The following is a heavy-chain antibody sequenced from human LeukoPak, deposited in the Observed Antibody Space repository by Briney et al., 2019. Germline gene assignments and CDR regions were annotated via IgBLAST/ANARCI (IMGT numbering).Heavy chain of an antibody. V-gene: IGHV3-23*01. CDR2: ISGSGGST. Sequence: GGSLRLSRAASGFTFSSYAMSWVRQAPGKGLEWVSAISGSGGSTYYADSVKGRFTISRDNSKNTLYLQMNSLRAEDTAVYYCASHPRELLLYYFDYWGQGTLVTVSS. CDR1: GFTFSSYA. D-gene: IGHD1-7*01. J-gene: IGHJ4*02. CDR3: ASHPRELLLYYFDY.